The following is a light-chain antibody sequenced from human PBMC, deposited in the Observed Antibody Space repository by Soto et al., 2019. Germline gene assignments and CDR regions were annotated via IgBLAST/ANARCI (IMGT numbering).Light chain of an antibody. Sequence: EIVLTQSPATLSVSPGQRASLSCRASQSVSTTVAWYHQKPGQAPRLLVYCASTRATGIPARVSGSGAGTDFTLTITSLQSEDFGVYFCQKYKDWPTTFGQGTKVDIK. CDR3: QKYKDWPTT. CDR2: CAS. CDR1: QSVSTT. V-gene: IGKV3-15*01. J-gene: IGKJ1*01.